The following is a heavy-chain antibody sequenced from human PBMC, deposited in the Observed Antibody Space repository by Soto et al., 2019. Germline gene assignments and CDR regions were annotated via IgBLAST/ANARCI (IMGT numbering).Heavy chain of an antibody. V-gene: IGHV4-39*01. J-gene: IGHJ5*01. D-gene: IGHD3-10*01. Sequence: PSETLSLTCSVSGASINNFAYYWGWIRQPPGKGLEWIGTVYYNENTYYNPSLRSRVAISVDTAKNQFSLNLRSVTAADTAVYFCARRERYYGSPGWFDPWGQGTLVTVS. CDR3: ARRERYYGSPGWFDP. CDR2: VYYNENT. CDR1: GASINNFAYY.